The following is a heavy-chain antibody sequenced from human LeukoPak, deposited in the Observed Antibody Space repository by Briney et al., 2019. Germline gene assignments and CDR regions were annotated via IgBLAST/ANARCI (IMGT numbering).Heavy chain of an antibody. J-gene: IGHJ4*02. CDR3: ARSAQDNIGVTSAPDY. CDR2: LNPNTGAT. Sequence: GSVKVSCKASGYTFTDYYMHWVRQAPGQGPEWMGRLNPNTGATDYAQKFQGRVTMTRHTSMRTAYMELSRLRSDDTAVYHCARSAQDNIGVTSAPDYLGQGTLV. D-gene: IGHD2-2*01. CDR1: GYTFTDYY. V-gene: IGHV1-2*06.